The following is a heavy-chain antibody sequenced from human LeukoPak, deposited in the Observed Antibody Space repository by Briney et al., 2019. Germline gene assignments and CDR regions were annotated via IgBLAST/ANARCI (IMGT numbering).Heavy chain of an antibody. D-gene: IGHD2-2*01. CDR2: ITLSGGST. Sequence: GGSLRLSCAASGFTFSYYDMSWVRQAPGKGLECVASITLSGGSTFYADSVKGRFTISRDNSKNTLYLQMNSLSAEDTAVYYCAKRGNPAVGHHYLDVWGKGTTVSVSS. V-gene: IGHV3-23*01. CDR1: GFTFSYYD. J-gene: IGHJ6*03. CDR3: AKRGNPAVGHHYLDV.